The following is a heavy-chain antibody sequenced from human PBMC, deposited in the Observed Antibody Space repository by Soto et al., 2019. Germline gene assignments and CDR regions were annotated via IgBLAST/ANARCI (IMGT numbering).Heavy chain of an antibody. CDR3: AKGYCSSTSCLLYYYYGMDV. CDR1: GFTFSSYG. V-gene: IGHV3-30*18. CDR2: ISYDGSNK. J-gene: IGHJ6*02. D-gene: IGHD2-2*01. Sequence: PGGSLRLSCAASGFTFSSYGMHWVRQAPGKGLEWVAVISYDGSNKYYADSVKGRFTISRDNSKNTLYLQMNSLRAEDTAVYYCAKGYCSSTSCLLYYYYGMDVWGQGTTVTVSS.